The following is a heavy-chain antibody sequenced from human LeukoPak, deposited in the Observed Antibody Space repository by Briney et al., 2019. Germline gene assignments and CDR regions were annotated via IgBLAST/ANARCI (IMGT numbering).Heavy chain of an antibody. CDR1: GFTFSSYW. D-gene: IGHD3-22*01. Sequence: GGSLRLSCAASGFTFSSYWMHWVRQAPGKGLVWVSRINSDGSSTSYADSVKGRFTISRDNAKNTLYLQMNSLRAEDTAVYYCARNRLYDSSGYYYEDAFDIWGQGTMVTVSS. CDR2: INSDGSST. J-gene: IGHJ3*02. V-gene: IGHV3-74*01. CDR3: ARNRLYDSSGYYYEDAFDI.